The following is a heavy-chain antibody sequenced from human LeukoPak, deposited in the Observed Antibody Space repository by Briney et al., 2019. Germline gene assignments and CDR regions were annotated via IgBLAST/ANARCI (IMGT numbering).Heavy chain of an antibody. CDR1: GGSFSGYY. J-gene: IGHJ4*02. V-gene: IGHV4-34*01. CDR2: INHSGST. Sequence: PSETLSLTCAVYGGSFSGYYWSWIRQPPGKGLEWIGEINHSGSTNYNPSLKSRVTISVDTSKNQFSLKVSSVTAADTAVYYCARDCSSTSCYLDYWRQGTLVTVSS. D-gene: IGHD2-2*01. CDR3: ARDCSSTSCYLDY.